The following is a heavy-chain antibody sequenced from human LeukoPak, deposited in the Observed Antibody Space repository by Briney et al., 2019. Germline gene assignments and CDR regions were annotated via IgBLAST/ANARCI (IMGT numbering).Heavy chain of an antibody. CDR1: GFTFSSYG. V-gene: IGHV3-23*01. Sequence: GGSLRLSCAASGFTFSSYGMSWVRQAPGKGLEWVSSINGNGGSTYYADSVKGRFTISRDNSKSTLYLQMNSLRAEDTAVYYCSKGPIPGFDYWGRGALVTVSS. CDR2: INGNGGST. CDR3: SKGPIPGFDY. J-gene: IGHJ4*02.